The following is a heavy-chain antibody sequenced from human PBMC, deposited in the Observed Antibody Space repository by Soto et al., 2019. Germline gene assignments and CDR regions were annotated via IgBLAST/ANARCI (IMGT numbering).Heavy chain of an antibody. CDR3: PPTMAPRIFNS. Sequence: QITLKEAGPTLVKPTQTLTLTCSFSGFSLITSGVGVGWIRQPPGKALEWLALIYWDDDTGYSTSLRSRLTITKDTSRNQVVLTMTNMDPRYTPTYYCPPTMAPRIFNSWGQGTLVTVSS. CDR2: IYWDDDT. CDR1: GFSLITSGVG. J-gene: IGHJ4*02. V-gene: IGHV2-5*02.